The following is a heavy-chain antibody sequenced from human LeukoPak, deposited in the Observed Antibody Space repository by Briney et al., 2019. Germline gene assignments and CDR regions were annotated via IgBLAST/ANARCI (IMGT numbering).Heavy chain of an antibody. V-gene: IGHV4-39*07. D-gene: IGHD7-27*01. J-gene: IGHJ5*02. CDR2: IYYSGST. Sequence: SETLSLTCTVSGGSISSSSYYWGWIRQPPGKGLEWIGSIYYSGSTNYNPSLKSRVTISVDTSKNQFSLKLSSVTAADTAVYYCARRFTWGSSWFDPWGQGTLVTVSS. CDR1: GGSISSSSYY. CDR3: ARRFTWGSSWFDP.